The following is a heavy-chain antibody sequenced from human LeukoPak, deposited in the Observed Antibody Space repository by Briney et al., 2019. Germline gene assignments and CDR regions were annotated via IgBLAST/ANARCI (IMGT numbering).Heavy chain of an antibody. CDR2: IYTSGST. D-gene: IGHD1-26*01. Sequence: SETLSLTCTVSGGSLINYYWNWIRQPAGKGLEWIGRIYTSGSTNYNPSLKSRVTMSVDTSKNQFSLKLSSVTAADTAVYYCARGELPFFDYWGQGTLVTVSS. V-gene: IGHV4-4*07. CDR1: GGSLINYY. CDR3: ARGELPFFDY. J-gene: IGHJ4*02.